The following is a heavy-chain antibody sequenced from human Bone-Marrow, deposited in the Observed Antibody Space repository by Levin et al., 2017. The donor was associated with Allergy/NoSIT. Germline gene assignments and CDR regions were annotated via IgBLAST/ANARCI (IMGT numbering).Heavy chain of an antibody. CDR3: ARGRKRVESTASYRPFDP. CDR1: GGSFSDYY. D-gene: IGHD3-16*02. CDR2: IYHSGST. J-gene: IGHJ5*02. Sequence: SETLSLTCAVYGGSFSDYYWTWIRQSPGKGLEWIGEIYHSGSTDYNLSLKSRVTISVDTSKSQFSLNLKSMIVADTAIYYCARGRKRVESTASYRPFDPWGQGTQVTVSS. V-gene: IGHV4-34*01.